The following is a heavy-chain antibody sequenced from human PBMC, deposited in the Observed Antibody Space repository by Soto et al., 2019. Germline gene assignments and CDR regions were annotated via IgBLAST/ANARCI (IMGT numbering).Heavy chain of an antibody. CDR3: ARHMGYCSSTSCYLYYYGMDV. CDR1: GYSFTSYW. J-gene: IGHJ6*02. CDR2: IDPSDSYT. Sequence: GESLKISCNGSGYSFTSYWISWVRQMPGKGLERMGRIDPSDSYTNYSPSFQGHVTISADKSISTAYLQWSSLKASDTAMYYCARHMGYCSSTSCYLYYYGMDVWGQGTTVTVSS. V-gene: IGHV5-10-1*01. D-gene: IGHD2-2*01.